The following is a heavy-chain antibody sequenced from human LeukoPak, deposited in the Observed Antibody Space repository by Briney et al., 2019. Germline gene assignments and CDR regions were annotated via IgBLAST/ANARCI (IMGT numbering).Heavy chain of an antibody. J-gene: IGHJ6*03. D-gene: IGHD3-16*01. V-gene: IGHV1-2*02. CDR2: INPNSGGT. Sequence: ASVKVSCKASGYTFTGYYMHWVRQAPGQGLEWMGWINPNSGGTNYAQKFQGRVTMTRDTSISTAYMELSSLRSEDTAVYYCARDLRTHYYYYMDVWGKGTTVTVSS. CDR1: GYTFTGYY. CDR3: ARDLRTHYYYYMDV.